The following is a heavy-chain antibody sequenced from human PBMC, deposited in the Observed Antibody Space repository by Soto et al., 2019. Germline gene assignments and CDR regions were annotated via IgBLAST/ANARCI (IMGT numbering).Heavy chain of an antibody. CDR1: GYTFTSYG. D-gene: IGHD2-15*01. Sequence: ASVKVSCKASGYTFTSYGISWVRQAPGQGLEWMGWISAYNGNTNYAQKLQGRVTMTTDTSTSTAYMELRSLRSDDTAVYYCAIGYCSGGSCYHSVDYWGQGTLVTVSS. CDR3: AIGYCSGGSCYHSVDY. V-gene: IGHV1-18*01. CDR2: ISAYNGNT. J-gene: IGHJ4*02.